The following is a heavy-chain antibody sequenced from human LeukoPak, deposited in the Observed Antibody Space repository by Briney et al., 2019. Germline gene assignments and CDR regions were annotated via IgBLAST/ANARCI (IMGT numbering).Heavy chain of an antibody. CDR3: ARDRGDSGYDTYYYYYMDV. CDR2: TYYRYKWYN. V-gene: IGHV6-1*01. J-gene: IGHJ6*03. D-gene: IGHD5-12*01. CDR1: GDSVSSNSAA. Sequence: SQTLSLTCVISGDSVSSNSAAWNWIRQSPSRGLEWLGRTYYRYKWYNDYAVYVKSRITINPYTSKNQFPLQLNSVTPEDTAVYYCARDRGDSGYDTYYYYYMDVWGKGTTVTISS.